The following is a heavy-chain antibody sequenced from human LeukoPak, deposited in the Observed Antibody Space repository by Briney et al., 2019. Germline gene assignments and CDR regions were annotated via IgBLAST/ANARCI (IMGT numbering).Heavy chain of an antibody. D-gene: IGHD6-19*01. CDR1: GYSFTSYW. CDR3: ARHRKLAVAGYFDY. V-gene: IGHV5-51*01. CDR2: IYPGDSDT. Sequence: GESLQISCKGSGYSFTSYWIGWVRQMPGKGLEWMGIIYPGDSDTRYSPSFQGQVTISADRSISTAYLQWSSLKASDTAMYYCARHRKLAVAGYFDYWGQGTLVTVSS. J-gene: IGHJ4*02.